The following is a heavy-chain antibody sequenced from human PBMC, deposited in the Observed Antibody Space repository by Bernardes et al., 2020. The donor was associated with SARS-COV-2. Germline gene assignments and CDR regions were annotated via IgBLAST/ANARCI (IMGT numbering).Heavy chain of an antibody. J-gene: IGHJ4*02. V-gene: IGHV4-39*01. CDR1: GGSISSSGYY. Sequence: SETLSLTCTVSGGSISSSGYYWGWIRQPPGKGLEWIGSIYYSGSTYYNPSLKSRVTISVDTSKNQFSLKLSSVTAADTAVYYCATYYYDSWGYFDYWGQGTLGTVSS. CDR2: IYYSGST. CDR3: ATYYYDSWGYFDY. D-gene: IGHD3-22*01.